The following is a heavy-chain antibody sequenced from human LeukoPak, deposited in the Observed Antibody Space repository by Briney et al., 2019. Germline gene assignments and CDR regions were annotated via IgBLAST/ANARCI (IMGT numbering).Heavy chain of an antibody. D-gene: IGHD5-18*01. CDR2: ISYDGSNK. CDR3: TRGTAFDP. J-gene: IGHJ5*02. Sequence: PGGSLRLSCAASGFTFNNYAMHWVRQAPGKGLKWVTVISYDGSNKYYADSVKGRFTISRDNSKNTLYLQMNSLRAEDTAVYYCTRGTAFDPWGQGTLVTVSS. V-gene: IGHV3-30*04. CDR1: GFTFNNYA.